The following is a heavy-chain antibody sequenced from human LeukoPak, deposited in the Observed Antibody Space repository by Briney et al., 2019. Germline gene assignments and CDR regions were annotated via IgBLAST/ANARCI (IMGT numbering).Heavy chain of an antibody. CDR3: ARDSYVDTADGVMDV. Sequence: GGSLRLSCADSGFTVSSNYMSWVPQAPGKGLECVSVIYSGGSTYYAHSVKGRFTISTDNSKNTLYLQRNSLRAGDTAVYYCARDSYVDTADGVMDVWGQGTTVTVPS. CDR2: IYSGGST. D-gene: IGHD5-18*01. J-gene: IGHJ6*02. CDR1: GFTVSSNY. V-gene: IGHV3-53*01.